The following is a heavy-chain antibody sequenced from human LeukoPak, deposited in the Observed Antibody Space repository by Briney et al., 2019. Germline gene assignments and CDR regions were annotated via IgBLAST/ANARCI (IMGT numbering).Heavy chain of an antibody. J-gene: IGHJ6*03. D-gene: IGHD3-10*01. CDR3: ARGREYGSGITRGVYYYMDV. V-gene: IGHV3-21*01. Sequence: PGGPLRLSCAASGFTFSSYSMNWVRQAPGKGLEWVSSISSSSSYIYYADSVKGRFTISRDNAKNSLYLQMNSLRAEDTAVYYCARGREYGSGITRGVYYYMDVWGKGTTVTVSS. CDR2: ISSSSSYI. CDR1: GFTFSSYS.